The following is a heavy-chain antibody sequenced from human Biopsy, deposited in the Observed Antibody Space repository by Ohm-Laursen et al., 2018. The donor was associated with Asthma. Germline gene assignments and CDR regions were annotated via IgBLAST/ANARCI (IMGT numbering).Heavy chain of an antibody. V-gene: IGHV4-39*02. CDR1: GDAMSTSGSY. CDR3: ARAVSSSSYWYFDL. D-gene: IGHD6-6*01. J-gene: IGHJ2*01. Sequence: TLSLTCIVSGDAMSTSGSYWGWIRQSPGKGLEWIGSIYYSGGTYYSPSLESRVTISADTSKNHFSLKVTSVTAADTAVYYCARAVSSSSYWYFDLWGRGDLVTVSS. CDR2: IYYSGGT.